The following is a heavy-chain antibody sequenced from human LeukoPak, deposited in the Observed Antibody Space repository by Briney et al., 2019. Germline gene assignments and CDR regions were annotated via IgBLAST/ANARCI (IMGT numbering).Heavy chain of an antibody. D-gene: IGHD3-10*01. Sequence: GRSLRLSCAASGFTFDDYAMHWVRQAPGKGLEWVSGISWNSGSIGYADSVKGRFTISRDNAKNSLYLQMNSLRAEDMALYYCAKDKRPYYGSGIYFDYWGQGTLVTVSS. J-gene: IGHJ4*02. CDR3: AKDKRPYYGSGIYFDY. V-gene: IGHV3-9*03. CDR1: GFTFDDYA. CDR2: ISWNSGSI.